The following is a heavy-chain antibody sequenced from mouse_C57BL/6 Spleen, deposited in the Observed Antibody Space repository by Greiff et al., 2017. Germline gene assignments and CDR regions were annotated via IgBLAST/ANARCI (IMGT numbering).Heavy chain of an antibody. Sequence: EVKLLESGPGLVKPSQSLSLTCSVTGYSITSGYYWNLIRQFPGNKLECMGYISYDGSNNYNPSLKNRISLTPDPSNNPCFLKLNSRTTEDTATYYCAGELPTVPSRGYFEVWGTGTTVTVSS. CDR2: ISYDGSN. CDR1: GYSITSGYY. V-gene: IGHV3-6*01. CDR3: AGELPTVPSRGYFEV. J-gene: IGHJ1*03. D-gene: IGHD1-1*01.